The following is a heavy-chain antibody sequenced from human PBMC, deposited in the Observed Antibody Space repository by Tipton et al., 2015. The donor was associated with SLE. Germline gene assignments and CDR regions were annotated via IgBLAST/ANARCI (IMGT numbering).Heavy chain of an antibody. CDR2: MNPDTDQT. V-gene: IGHV1-8*01. Sequence: QLVQSGAEVKKPGASVKVSCRASGYTFPSYDINWVRQAPGQGLEWMGWMNPDTDQTGYAQKFQGRVTMTRDTSTSTAYMELSSLTSDDTAVYYCARSGDLDFWGQGTQVTVSS. D-gene: IGHD7-27*01. CDR1: GYTFPSYD. J-gene: IGHJ4*02. CDR3: ARSGDLDF.